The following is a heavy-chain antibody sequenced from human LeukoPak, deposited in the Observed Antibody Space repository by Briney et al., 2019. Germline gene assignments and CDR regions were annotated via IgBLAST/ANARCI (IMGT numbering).Heavy chain of an antibody. CDR3: ARVRAQLGVVPAAIEDYSDY. D-gene: IGHD2-2*02. Sequence: SQTLSLTCTVSGGSISSGDYYWSWIHQPPGKGLEWIGYIYYSGSTYYNPSLKSRVTISVDTSKNQFSLKLSSVTAADTAVYYCARVRAQLGVVPAAIEDYSDYWGQGTLVTVSS. CDR2: IYYSGST. J-gene: IGHJ4*02. CDR1: GGSISSGDYY. V-gene: IGHV4-30-4*01.